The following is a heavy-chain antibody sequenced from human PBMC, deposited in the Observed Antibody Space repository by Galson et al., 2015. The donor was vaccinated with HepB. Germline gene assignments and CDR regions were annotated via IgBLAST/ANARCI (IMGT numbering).Heavy chain of an antibody. Sequence: SLRLSCAASGFTFSSYGMHWVRQAPGKGLEWVAFIRYDGSNKYYADFVKGRFTISRDNSKNTLYLQMNSLRAEDTAVYYCAKVHLNTVTTYYYYYYGMDVWGQGTTVTVSS. CDR1: GFTFSSYG. D-gene: IGHD4-17*01. J-gene: IGHJ6*02. CDR2: IRYDGSNK. V-gene: IGHV3-30*02. CDR3: AKVHLNTVTTYYYYYYGMDV.